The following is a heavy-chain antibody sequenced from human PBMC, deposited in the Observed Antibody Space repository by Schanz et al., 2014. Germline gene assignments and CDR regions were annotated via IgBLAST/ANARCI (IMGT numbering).Heavy chain of an antibody. V-gene: IGHV4-31*03. D-gene: IGHD2-21*02. Sequence: QVQLQESGPRLVKPSQTLSLTCTVSGGSLTSGGDHWTWIRHHPEKGLEWIGYISYNGNTDYNPSLKSRVSISRDTSQNLFSLRLASITASDAAVYFCARDDFYTDASDIWGQGTLVTVSS. CDR1: GGSLTSGGDH. CDR3: ARDDFYTDASDI. CDR2: ISYNGNT. J-gene: IGHJ3*02.